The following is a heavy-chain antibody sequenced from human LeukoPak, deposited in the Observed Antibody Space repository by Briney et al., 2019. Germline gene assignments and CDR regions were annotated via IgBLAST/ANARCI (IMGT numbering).Heavy chain of an antibody. V-gene: IGHV3-30*02. CDR2: IRYDGSSK. Sequence: GGSLRLSCAASGFTFSHYGMHWVRQAPGKGLEWVAFIRYDGSSKYYTDSVRGRFTISKDNSKNTLYLQMNSLRPEDTAVYYCARDNSSPGGYSYGYNYYYMDVWGKGTTVTVSS. J-gene: IGHJ6*03. CDR1: GFTFSHYG. D-gene: IGHD5-18*01. CDR3: ARDNSSPGGYSYGYNYYYMDV.